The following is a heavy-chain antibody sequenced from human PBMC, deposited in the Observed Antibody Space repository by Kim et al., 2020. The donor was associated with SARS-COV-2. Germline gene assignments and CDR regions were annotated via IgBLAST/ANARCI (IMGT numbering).Heavy chain of an antibody. V-gene: IGHV5-10-1*01. J-gene: IGHJ4*02. Sequence: GESLKISCKGSGYSFTSYWISWVRQMPGKGLEWMGRIDPSDSYTNYSPSFQGHVTISADKSISTAYLQWSSLKASDTAMYYCARLPEYGDDILTGYIWGQGTLVTVSS. CDR2: IDPSDSYT. CDR1: GYSFTSYW. D-gene: IGHD3-9*01. CDR3: ARLPEYGDDILTGYI.